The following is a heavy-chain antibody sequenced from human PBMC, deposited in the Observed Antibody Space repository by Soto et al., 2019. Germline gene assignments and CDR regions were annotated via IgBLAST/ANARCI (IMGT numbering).Heavy chain of an antibody. V-gene: IGHV1-3*01. J-gene: IGHJ6*01. CDR3: ARDPWGYYGMDV. Sequence: QVQLVQSGAEVKKPGASVKVSCKASGYTFTSYAMHWVRQAPGQRLEWMGWINAGNGNTKYSQKFQGRVTITRDTSASTAYMELSILRSEDTAVYYCARDPWGYYGMDVWGQGTTVTVSS. CDR1: GYTFTSYA. D-gene: IGHD3-16*01. CDR2: INAGNGNT.